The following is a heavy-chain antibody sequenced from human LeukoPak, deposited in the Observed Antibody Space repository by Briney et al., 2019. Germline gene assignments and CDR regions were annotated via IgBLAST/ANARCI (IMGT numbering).Heavy chain of an antibody. Sequence: PGGSLRLSCAASGFTFSSYAMHWVRQAPGKGLEWVAVISYDGSNKYYADSVKGRFTISRDNSKNTLYLQMNGLRAEDTAVYYCARAGDFWSGYWVYYYYYMDVWGKGTTVTVSS. CDR2: ISYDGSNK. D-gene: IGHD3-3*01. V-gene: IGHV3-30*01. CDR3: ARAGDFWSGYWVYYYYYMDV. J-gene: IGHJ6*03. CDR1: GFTFSSYA.